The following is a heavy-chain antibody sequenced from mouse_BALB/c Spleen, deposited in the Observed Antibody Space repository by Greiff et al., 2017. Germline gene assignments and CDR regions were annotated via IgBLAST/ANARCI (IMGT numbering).Heavy chain of an antibody. J-gene: IGHJ3*01. CDR3: ARGDSAY. CDR1: GYTFTSYW. V-gene: IGHV1-87*01. Sequence: SGAELARPGASVKLSCKASGYTFTSYWMQWVKQRPGQGLEWIGAIYPGDGDTRYTQKFKGKATLTADKSSSTAYMQLSSLASEDSAVYYCARGDSAYWGQGTLVTVSA. CDR2: IYPGDGDT.